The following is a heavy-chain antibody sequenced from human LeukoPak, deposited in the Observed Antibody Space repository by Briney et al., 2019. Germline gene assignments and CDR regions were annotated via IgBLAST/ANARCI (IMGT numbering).Heavy chain of an antibody. CDR3: AKDTSGYDNFDAFDI. CDR1: GFHFDDYA. D-gene: IGHD5-12*01. Sequence: PGGSLRLSCAASGFHFDDYAMHWVRQAPGKGLEWVSRISWNSGSIGYADSVKGRFTISRDNAKNSLYLQMNSLRAEDTALYYCAKDTSGYDNFDAFDIWGQGTMVTVSS. J-gene: IGHJ3*02. CDR2: ISWNSGSI. V-gene: IGHV3-9*01.